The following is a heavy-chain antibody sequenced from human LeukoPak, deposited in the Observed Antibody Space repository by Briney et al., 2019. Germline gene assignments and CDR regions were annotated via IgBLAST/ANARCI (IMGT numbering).Heavy chain of an antibody. J-gene: IGHJ6*03. Sequence: ASVKVSCKASGYTFTSYDINWVRQATGQGLEWMGWMNPNSGNTGYAQKFQGRVTMTRDTSISTAYMELSRLRSDDTAVYYCARQYSSSSFLYYYYYMDVWGKGTTVTVSS. CDR1: GYTFTSYD. CDR2: MNPNSGNT. D-gene: IGHD6-6*01. CDR3: ARQYSSSSFLYYYYYMDV. V-gene: IGHV1-8*02.